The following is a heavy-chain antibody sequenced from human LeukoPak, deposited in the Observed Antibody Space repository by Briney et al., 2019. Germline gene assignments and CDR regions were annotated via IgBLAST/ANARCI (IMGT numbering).Heavy chain of an antibody. CDR1: GYTFTGYY. D-gene: IGHD3-10*01. CDR3: ARDLKVRGVTTGGY. J-gene: IGHJ4*02. V-gene: IGHV1-2*02. Sequence: ASVKVSCKASGYTFTGYYMHWVRQAPGQGLEWMGWINPNSGGTNYAQKFQGRVTMTRDTSISTAYMELSRLRSDDTAVYYCARDLKVRGVTTGGYWGQGTLVTVSS. CDR2: INPNSGGT.